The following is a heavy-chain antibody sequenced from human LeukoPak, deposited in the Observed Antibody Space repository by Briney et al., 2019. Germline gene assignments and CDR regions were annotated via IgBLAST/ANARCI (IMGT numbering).Heavy chain of an antibody. CDR1: GYTFTSYY. D-gene: IGHD1-26*01. V-gene: IGHV1-46*01. Sequence: GASVKVSCKASGYTFTSYYMHWVRQAPGQGLEWMGIINPSGGSTSYAQKFQGRVTMTRDTSTSTVYMELSSLRSEDTAVYYCAKGGSGTYPKGWFDPWGQGTLVTVSS. CDR2: INPSGGST. J-gene: IGHJ5*02. CDR3: AKGGSGTYPKGWFDP.